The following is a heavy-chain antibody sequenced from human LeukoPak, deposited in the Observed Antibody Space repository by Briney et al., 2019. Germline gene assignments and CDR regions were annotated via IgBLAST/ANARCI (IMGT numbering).Heavy chain of an antibody. CDR1: GYTFTGYY. CDR3: ARDYTIFGVVPEYYFDY. Sequence: SSVKVSCKASGYTFTGYYMHWVRQAPGQGLEWMGWINPNSGGTNYAQKFQGRVTMTRDTSISTAYMELSRLRSDDTAVYYCARDYTIFGVVPEYYFDYWGQGTLVTVPS. CDR2: INPNSGGT. V-gene: IGHV1-2*02. J-gene: IGHJ4*02. D-gene: IGHD3-3*01.